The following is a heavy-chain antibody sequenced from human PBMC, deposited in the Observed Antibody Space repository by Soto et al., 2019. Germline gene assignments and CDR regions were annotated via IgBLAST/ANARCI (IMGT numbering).Heavy chain of an antibody. CDR1: GFAFSAYG. Sequence: QVQLVESGGGVVQPGRSLRLSCAASGFAFSAYGMHWVRQAPGKGLEWVAMIYYDGSNKYCADSVKGRFTISRDNSKNTLYLQMSSLRAEDTALYYCARVGGTVTSDYWGQGTLVTVSS. CDR3: ARVGGTVTSDY. D-gene: IGHD4-17*01. CDR2: IYYDGSNK. V-gene: IGHV3-33*01. J-gene: IGHJ4*02.